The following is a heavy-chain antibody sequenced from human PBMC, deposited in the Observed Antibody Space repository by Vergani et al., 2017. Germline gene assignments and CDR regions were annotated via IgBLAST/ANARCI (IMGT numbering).Heavy chain of an antibody. V-gene: IGHV4-59*02. J-gene: IGHJ4*02. Sequence: QVKLQESGPGLVKPSETLSLTCTVSGASVNSYYWSWIRQPPGKGLGWMGYVSFRGDTLYDPSVKGRMSISLNTSSNQFSLYLTSVAAADTAVDYCARSRIDFGAGSPDYWGQGTLVTVSS. CDR1: GASVNSYY. D-gene: IGHD4/OR15-4a*01. CDR2: VSFRGDT. CDR3: ARSRIDFGAGSPDY.